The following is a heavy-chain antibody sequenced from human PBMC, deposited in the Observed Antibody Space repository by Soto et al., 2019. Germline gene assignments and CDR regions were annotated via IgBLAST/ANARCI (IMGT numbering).Heavy chain of an antibody. D-gene: IGHD4-17*01. V-gene: IGHV1-8*01. Sequence: QVQLVQSGAEVKKPGASVKVSCKASGYTFTSYDINWVRQATGQGLEWMGWMKPSSGNTGYAQKFQGRVTITRNTSISTAYMELSSLRSDDTAVYYCARQNDYGDYVSYFQHWGQGTLVTVSS. CDR3: ARQNDYGDYVSYFQH. CDR1: GYTFTSYD. CDR2: MKPSSGNT. J-gene: IGHJ1*01.